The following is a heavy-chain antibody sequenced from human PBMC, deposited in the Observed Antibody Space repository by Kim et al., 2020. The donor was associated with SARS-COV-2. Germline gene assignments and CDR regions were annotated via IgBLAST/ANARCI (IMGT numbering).Heavy chain of an antibody. J-gene: IGHJ6*02. CDR3: AICGYSYGNYYYYGMDV. V-gene: IGHV3-23*01. Sequence: GGSLRLSCAASGFTFSSYAMSWVRQAPGKGLEWVSAISGSGGSTYYADSVKGRFTISRDNSKNTLYLQMNSLRAEDTAVYYCAICGYSYGNYYYYGMDVWGPGTTGTVSS. CDR2: ISGSGGST. CDR1: GFTFSSYA. D-gene: IGHD5-18*01.